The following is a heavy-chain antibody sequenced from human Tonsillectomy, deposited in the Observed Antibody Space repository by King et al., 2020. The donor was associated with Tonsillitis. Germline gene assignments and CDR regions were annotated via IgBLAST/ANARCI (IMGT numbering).Heavy chain of an antibody. V-gene: IGHV3-30*18. CDR2: ISHDGRNI. CDR1: GFTFRNYG. Sequence: QLVQSGGGVVQPGRSLSLSCAASGFTFRNYGMHWVRQAPGRGLEWLAVISHDGRNIFYANSVKGRFTISRDNSKNTLYLQMNSLRTEDTAVYYCAKDREWLQEMDYWSQGTLVTVSS. CDR3: AKDREWLQEMDY. J-gene: IGHJ4*02. D-gene: IGHD5-24*01.